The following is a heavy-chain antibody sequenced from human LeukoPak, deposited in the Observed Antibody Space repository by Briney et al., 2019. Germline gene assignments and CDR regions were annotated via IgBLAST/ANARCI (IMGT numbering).Heavy chain of an antibody. J-gene: IGHJ4*02. CDR1: GFIFRSYS. CDR2: ISSSGSYI. D-gene: IGHD2-2*01. CDR3: ARDRRVVPAASFDY. Sequence: KPGGSLRLSCAASGFIFRSYSMNWVRQAPGKGLEWVSSISSSGSYIYYADSVKGRFTISRDNAKNSLYLQTNSLRAEDTAVYYCARDRRVVPAASFDYWGQGTLVTVSS. V-gene: IGHV3-21*01.